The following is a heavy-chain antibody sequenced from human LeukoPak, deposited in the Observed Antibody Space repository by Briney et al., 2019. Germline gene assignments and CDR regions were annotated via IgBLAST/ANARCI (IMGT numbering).Heavy chain of an antibody. CDR2: INPNSGGT. CDR3: ARVWIAARPDGYFDY. J-gene: IGHJ4*02. CDR1: GYTFTGYY. V-gene: IGHV1-2*02. D-gene: IGHD6-6*01. Sequence: ASVKVSCKASGYTFTGYYMHWVRQAPGQGLEWMGWINPNSGGTNYAQKFQGRVTMTRDTSISTAYMELSRLRSDDTAVYYYARVWIAARPDGYFDYWGQGTLVTVSS.